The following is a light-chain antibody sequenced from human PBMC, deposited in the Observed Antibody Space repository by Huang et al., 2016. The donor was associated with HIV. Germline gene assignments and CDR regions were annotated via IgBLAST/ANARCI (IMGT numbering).Light chain of an antibody. CDR1: QSVSSY. Sequence: DIQMTQSPSSLSASVGDRVTITCRASQSVSSYLNLYQQKPGKAPKVLIYASSSLQIGVPSRFSGSGSATDFTLTINSLQPEDFATYYCQQTYNTPWTFGQGTKVEIK. V-gene: IGKV1-39*01. CDR2: ASS. CDR3: QQTYNTPWT. J-gene: IGKJ1*01.